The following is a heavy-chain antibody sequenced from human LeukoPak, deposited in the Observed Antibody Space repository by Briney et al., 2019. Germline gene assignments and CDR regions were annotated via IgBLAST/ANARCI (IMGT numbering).Heavy chain of an antibody. CDR2: VIPIFGTA. CDR1: GGTFSSSA. V-gene: IGHV1-69*13. D-gene: IGHD3-22*01. Sequence: SVKVSCKAPGGTFSSSAIRWVRQAPGQGLEWRGGVIPIFGTANYAQKFQGRVTITADESTSTAYMELSSLRSEDTAVYCCASDYYDSSGRYFIQAGPFDYWGQGTLVTVSS. CDR3: ASDYYDSSGRYFIQAGPFDY. J-gene: IGHJ4*02.